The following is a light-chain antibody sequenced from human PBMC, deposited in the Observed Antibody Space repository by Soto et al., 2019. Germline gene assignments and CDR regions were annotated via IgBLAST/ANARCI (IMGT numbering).Light chain of an antibody. CDR3: QQYNNWPPYT. J-gene: IGKJ2*01. CDR2: GAS. V-gene: IGKV3-15*01. Sequence: EIVMTQSPATLSVSPGERVTLSGRASQSVSNNLAWYQQKTGQAPRLLIYGASTRATGIPARFSGSGSGKEFTLTISSLQSEDFAVYYCQQYNNWPPYTFGQGTKLEIK. CDR1: QSVSNN.